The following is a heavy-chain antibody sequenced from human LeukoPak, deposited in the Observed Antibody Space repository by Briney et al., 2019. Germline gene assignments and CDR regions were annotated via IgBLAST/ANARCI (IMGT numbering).Heavy chain of an antibody. Sequence: GESLKISCQGSGYSFTSYSIGWVRQMPGKGLEWMGITYPGDSDTRYSPSFQGQVTISADKSISTAYLQWSSLKASDTAMYYCARVDYGDPGPFDPWGQGTLVTVSS. CDR2: TYPGDSDT. D-gene: IGHD4-17*01. J-gene: IGHJ5*02. CDR3: ARVDYGDPGPFDP. CDR1: GYSFTSYS. V-gene: IGHV5-51*01.